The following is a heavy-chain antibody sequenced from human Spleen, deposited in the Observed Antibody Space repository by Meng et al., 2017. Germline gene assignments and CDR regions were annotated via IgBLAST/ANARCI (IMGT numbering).Heavy chain of an antibody. D-gene: IGHD4-11*01. CDR3: ASSLDYSIDY. V-gene: IGHV3-30*01. Sequence: GESLKISCAASGFTLSNYAMKWVRQAPGKGLEWVAVISYDGSKKYYADSVKGRFTISRDKSKNTLFLQMNSLRAEDTAVYYCASSLDYSIDYWGQGTLVTVSS. CDR1: GFTLSNYA. CDR2: ISYDGSKK. J-gene: IGHJ4*02.